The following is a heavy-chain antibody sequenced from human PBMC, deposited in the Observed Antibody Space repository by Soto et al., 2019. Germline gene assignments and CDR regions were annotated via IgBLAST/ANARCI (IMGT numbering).Heavy chain of an antibody. CDR1: GFNFCNYW. V-gene: IGHV3-7*01. J-gene: IGHJ4*02. D-gene: IGHD1-1*01. Sequence: WGSLRLSCAASGFNFCNYWMAWFRQAPGKGLEWVANIKQDGSDKNYVDSVKGRFTISRDNAKNSLYLQMNSLRAEDSAVYSCARDTTGILDYWGQGTLVTVSS. CDR2: IKQDGSDK. CDR3: ARDTTGILDY.